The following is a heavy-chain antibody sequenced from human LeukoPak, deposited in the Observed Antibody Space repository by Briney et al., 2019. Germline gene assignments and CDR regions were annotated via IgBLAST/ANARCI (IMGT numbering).Heavy chain of an antibody. Sequence: VSGPALVKPTQTLTLTCTFSGFSLSTSGMCVSWIRQPPGKALEWLARIDWDDDKYYSTSLKTRLTISKDTSKNQVVLTMTNMDPVDTATYYCARIQPGIAAAGTYDYWGQGTLVTVSS. J-gene: IGHJ4*02. CDR1: GFSLSTSGMC. D-gene: IGHD6-13*01. CDR2: IDWDDDK. CDR3: ARIQPGIAAAGTYDY. V-gene: IGHV2-70*11.